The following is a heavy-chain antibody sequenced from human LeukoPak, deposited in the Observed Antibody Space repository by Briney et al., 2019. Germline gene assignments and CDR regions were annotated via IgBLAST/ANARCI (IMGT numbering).Heavy chain of an antibody. CDR1: GYTSTGYY. J-gene: IGHJ6*02. CDR3: ARDANGIAAAGPWGGMDV. CDR2: INPNSGGT. D-gene: IGHD6-13*01. Sequence: ASVKVSCKASGYTSTGYYMHWVRQAPGQGLEWMGWINPNSGGTNYAQKFQGWVTMTRDTSISTAYMELSRLRSDDTAVYYCARDANGIAAAGPWGGMDVWGQGTTVTVSS. V-gene: IGHV1-2*04.